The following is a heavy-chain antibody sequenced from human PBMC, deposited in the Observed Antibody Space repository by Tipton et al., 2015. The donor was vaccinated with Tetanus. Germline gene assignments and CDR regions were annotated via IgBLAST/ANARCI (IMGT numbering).Heavy chain of an antibody. J-gene: IGHJ4*02. CDR2: ISGTGSTI. D-gene: IGHD6-25*01. CDR1: GFTFSMFS. CDR3: ASGSALDY. Sequence: GSLRLSCVASGFTFSMFSMNWVRQAPGKGLEWISYISGTGSTIDYADSVKGRFTISRDNAKNSLYLQMNGLRAEDTAVYYCASGSALDYWGQGTLVTVSS. V-gene: IGHV3-48*01.